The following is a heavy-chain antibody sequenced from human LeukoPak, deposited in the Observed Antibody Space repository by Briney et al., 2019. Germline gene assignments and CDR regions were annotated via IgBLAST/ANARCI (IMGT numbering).Heavy chain of an antibody. D-gene: IGHD3-22*01. CDR1: GFTFSNAW. CDR3: TTDQGGLDYYDSSGTVFDY. V-gene: IGHV3-15*01. Sequence: GGSLRLSCAASGFTFSNAWMSWVRQAPGKGLEWVGRIKSKTDGGTTDYAAPVKGRFTISRDDSKNTLYLQMNSLKTEDTAVYYCTTDQGGLDYYDSSGTVFDYWGQGTLVTVSS. J-gene: IGHJ4*02. CDR2: IKSKTDGGTT.